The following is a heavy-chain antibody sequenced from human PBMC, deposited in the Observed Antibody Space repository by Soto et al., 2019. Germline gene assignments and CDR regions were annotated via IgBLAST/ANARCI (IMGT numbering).Heavy chain of an antibody. CDR2: IYYSGST. CDR3: ARWGGRNAFAI. CDR1: GGSISSGGYY. V-gene: IGHV4-31*03. D-gene: IGHD3-16*01. Sequence: QVQLQESGPGLVKPSQTLSLTCTVSGGSISSGGYYWSWIRQHPGKGLEWIGYIYYSGSTYYNPSLKRRVTIAVDTTKNQSSLKLSSVPAADTAVYYCARWGGRNAFAIWGQGTMVTVSS. J-gene: IGHJ3*02.